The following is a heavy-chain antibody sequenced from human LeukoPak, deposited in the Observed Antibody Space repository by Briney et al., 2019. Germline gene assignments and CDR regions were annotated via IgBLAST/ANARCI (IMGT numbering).Heavy chain of an antibody. CDR3: ARLGGDYYDSSGYYHPHYFDS. V-gene: IGHV4-39*01. J-gene: IGHJ4*02. D-gene: IGHD3-22*01. Sequence: SETLSLTCTVSGDSITSSSYYWGWIRQPPGKGLEWIGNIYYSGSTYYNPSLKSRVTMFVDTSKNQFSLRLRSVTAADTAVYYCARLGGDYYDSSGYYHPHYFDSWGLGTLVTVSS. CDR1: GDSITSSSYY. CDR2: IYYSGST.